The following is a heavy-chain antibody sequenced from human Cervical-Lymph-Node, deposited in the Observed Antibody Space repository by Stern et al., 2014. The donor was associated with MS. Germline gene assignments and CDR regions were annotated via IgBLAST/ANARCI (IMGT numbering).Heavy chain of an antibody. CDR3: ARGRGHCDSSSCFNWYDP. D-gene: IGHD2-2*01. Sequence: QVQLQQWGAGLLKPSETLSLTCAVYGGSFSGYYWSWIRQSPGKGLEWIGEINHRGSTHYNPSLKSRVTPSVDTSKNQFSLKVRSVTAADTAVYYCARGRGHCDSSSCFNWYDPWGQGTLVTVSS. J-gene: IGHJ5*02. CDR1: GGSFSGYY. V-gene: IGHV4-34*01. CDR2: INHRGST.